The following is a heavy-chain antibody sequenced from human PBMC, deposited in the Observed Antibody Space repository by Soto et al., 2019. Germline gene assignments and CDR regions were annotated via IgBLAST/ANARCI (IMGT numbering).Heavy chain of an antibody. V-gene: IGHV1-18*01. CDR2: ISAYNGNT. CDR3: AREDIVLIGYYYGMDV. CDR1: GYTFTSYG. J-gene: IGHJ6*02. D-gene: IGHD2-8*01. Sequence: GASVKVSCKASGYTFTSYGISWVRQAPGQGLEWMGWISAYNGNTNYAQKLQGRVTMTTDTSTSTAYMELRSLRSDDTAVYYCAREDIVLIGYYYGMDVWGQGTTVTVSS.